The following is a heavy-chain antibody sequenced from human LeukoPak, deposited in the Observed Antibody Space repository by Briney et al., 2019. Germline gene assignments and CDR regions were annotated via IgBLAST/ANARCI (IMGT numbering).Heavy chain of an antibody. Sequence: ASVKVSCKASGYTCTGYYMHWVRQAPGQGLEWMGWINPNSGGTNYAQKFQGRVTMTRDTSISTAYMELSRLRSDDTAVYYCARDRGLVVAATWWFDPWGQGTLVTVSS. D-gene: IGHD2-15*01. CDR3: ARDRGLVVAATWWFDP. V-gene: IGHV1-2*02. CDR1: GYTCTGYY. J-gene: IGHJ5*02. CDR2: INPNSGGT.